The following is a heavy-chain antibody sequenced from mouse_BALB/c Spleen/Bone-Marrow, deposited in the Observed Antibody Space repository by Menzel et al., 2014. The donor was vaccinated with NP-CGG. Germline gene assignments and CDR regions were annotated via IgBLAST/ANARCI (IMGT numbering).Heavy chain of an antibody. V-gene: IGHV5-9-4*01. CDR2: ISSGGSYT. Sequence: EVKVVESGGGLVKPGGSLKLSCAASGFTFSSYAMSWVRQSPKKRLEWVAEISSGGSYTYYPDTVTGRFTISRDNAKNTLYLEMSSLRSEDTAMYYCASKTGTGYWYFDVWGAGTTVTVSS. J-gene: IGHJ1*01. D-gene: IGHD4-1*01. CDR3: ASKTGTGYWYFDV. CDR1: GFTFSSYA.